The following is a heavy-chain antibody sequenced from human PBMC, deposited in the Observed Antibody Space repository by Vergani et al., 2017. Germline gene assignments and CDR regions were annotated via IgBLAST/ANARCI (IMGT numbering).Heavy chain of an antibody. CDR2: IKSDGSIT. V-gene: IGHV3-74*03. D-gene: IGHD5-18*01. CDR3: ARARCMDTCYMSNWVDS. J-gene: IGHJ5*01. Sequence: DVHLAKSGGGFFQPGGSLRLSCSASGFSFNSYWMHWVRQVPGKGLLWVSRIKSDGSITAYADSVKGRFTISRDNAQNTLYLQMNSLRVEDTGVYYCARARCMDTCYMSNWVDSLGQGTLVTVSS. CDR1: GFSFNSYW.